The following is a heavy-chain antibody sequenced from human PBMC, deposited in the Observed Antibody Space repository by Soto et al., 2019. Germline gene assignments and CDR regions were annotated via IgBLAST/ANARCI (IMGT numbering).Heavy chain of an antibody. CDR1: GGSISSSNW. Sequence: SETLSLTCAVSGGSISSSNWWSWVRQPPGKGLEWIGEIYHSGSTNYNPSLKSRVTISVDKSKNQFSLKLSSVTAADTAVYYCARSAAVAGTYYYYGMDVWGHGTTVTVSS. V-gene: IGHV4-4*02. CDR2: IYHSGST. J-gene: IGHJ6*02. CDR3: ARSAAVAGTYYYYGMDV. D-gene: IGHD6-19*01.